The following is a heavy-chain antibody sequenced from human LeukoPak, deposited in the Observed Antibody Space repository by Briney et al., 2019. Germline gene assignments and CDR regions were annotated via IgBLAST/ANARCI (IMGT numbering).Heavy chain of an antibody. V-gene: IGHV3-30*02. CDR2: TQHDESNK. J-gene: IGHJ6*03. Sequence: QPGGSLRLSCAAPGFIFSSSVMHWVRQAPGKGLEWVAFTQHDESNKYYSDSVKGRFNIYRDNSKNTLFLQMSSLRPKDTALYYCAKQMTVRPLYYYMDGWGRGTTVTVSS. CDR3: AKQMTVRPLYYYMDG. D-gene: IGHD4-11*01. CDR1: GFIFSSSV.